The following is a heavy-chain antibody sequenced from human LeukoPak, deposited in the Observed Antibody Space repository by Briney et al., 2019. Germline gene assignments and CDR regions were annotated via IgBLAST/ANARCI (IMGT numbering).Heavy chain of an antibody. CDR1: GYTFTSYA. CDR3: ARDAVPHCGGDCYASY. D-gene: IGHD2-21*02. CDR2: INAGNGNT. J-gene: IGHJ4*02. V-gene: IGHV1-3*01. Sequence: ASVKVSCKASGYTFTSYAMHWVRQAPGQRLEWMGWINAGNGNTKYSQKFQGRVTITRDTSASTAYTELSSLRSEDTAVYYCARDAVPHCGGDCYASYWGQGTLVTVSS.